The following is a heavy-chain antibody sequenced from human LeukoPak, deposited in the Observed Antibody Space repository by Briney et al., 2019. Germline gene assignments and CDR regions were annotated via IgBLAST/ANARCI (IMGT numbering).Heavy chain of an antibody. D-gene: IGHD7-27*01. Sequence: PGGSLRLSCEASGFTFSSYWMAWVRQAPGKGLEWVASKKRDGSEKYYLDSVRGRFTISRDNTKSSLYLEMKSLRVEDTAVYYCARAWGDFDYWGQGTLVTVSS. CDR2: KKRDGSEK. V-gene: IGHV3-7*04. CDR1: GFTFSSYW. CDR3: ARAWGDFDY. J-gene: IGHJ4*02.